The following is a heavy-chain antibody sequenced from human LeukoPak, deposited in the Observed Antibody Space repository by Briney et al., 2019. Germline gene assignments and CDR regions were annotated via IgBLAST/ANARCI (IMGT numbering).Heavy chain of an antibody. CDR2: IYYSGST. J-gene: IGHJ4*02. V-gene: IGHV4-39*07. D-gene: IGHD3-22*01. Sequence: SETLSLTCTVSGVSISSTIYYWGWIRQPPGKGLEWIGSIYYSGSTYYNPSLKSRVTISVDTSKNQFSLKLSSVTAADTAVYYCARSHDSTGYIFDYWGQGTLVTVSS. CDR1: GVSISSTIYY. CDR3: ARSHDSTGYIFDY.